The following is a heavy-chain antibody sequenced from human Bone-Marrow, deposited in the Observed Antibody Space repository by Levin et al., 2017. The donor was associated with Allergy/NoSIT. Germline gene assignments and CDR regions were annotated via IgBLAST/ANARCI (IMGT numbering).Heavy chain of an antibody. CDR3: AKVHSNERWVDALDI. CDR2: ISYDGSTE. V-gene: IGHV3-30*04. D-gene: IGHD4-11*01. Sequence: GESLKISCAASGFTFRNYAMHWVRQAPGKGLEWVAVISYDGSTEYYGDSVKGRFTISRDNAKNTLYLDMNSVRGDDSAVYYCAKVHSNERWVDALDIWGQGTMVSVSS. J-gene: IGHJ3*02. CDR1: GFTFRNYA.